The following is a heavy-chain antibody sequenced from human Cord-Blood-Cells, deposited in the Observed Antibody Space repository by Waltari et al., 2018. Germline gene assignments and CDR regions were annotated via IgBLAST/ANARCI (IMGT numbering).Heavy chain of an antibody. CDR1: GYTFTGYY. V-gene: IGHV1-2*04. D-gene: IGHD4-17*01. J-gene: IGHJ3*02. Sequence: QVQLVQSGAEVKKPGASVKVSCKASGYTFTGYYMHWVRQAPGQGLEWMGWINPNSGGTNYAQKLQGWVTMTRDTSISTAYMELSRQRSDDTAVYYCARDKNGDYDDAFDIWGQGTMVTVSS. CDR2: INPNSGGT. CDR3: ARDKNGDYDDAFDI.